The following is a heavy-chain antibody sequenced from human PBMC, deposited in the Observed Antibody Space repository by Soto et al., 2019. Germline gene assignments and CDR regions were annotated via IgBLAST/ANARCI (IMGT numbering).Heavy chain of an antibody. CDR2: ISGYNGNT. CDR3: SRFIMVGGWFDPNYYHGMDV. Sequence: QVQLVKSGAEVKKPGASVTVSCKTSGYTFSNYGINWVRQAPGQGLEWMGWISGYNGNTNYAQTVQGRVTMTTDTSTGTVYMELRSLNSDDTAIYYCSRFIMVGGWFDPNYYHGMDVWGQGTTVTVSS. D-gene: IGHD6-19*01. V-gene: IGHV1-18*01. J-gene: IGHJ6*02. CDR1: GYTFSNYG.